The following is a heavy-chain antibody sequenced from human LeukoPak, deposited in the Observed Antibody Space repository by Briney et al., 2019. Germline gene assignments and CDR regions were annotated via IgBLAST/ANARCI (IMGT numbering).Heavy chain of an antibody. CDR2: IYHSGST. V-gene: IGHV4-4*02. CDR1: GDSISSNNW. D-gene: IGHD6-19*01. CDR3: TRAPPYGSGWPKGVLDY. J-gene: IGHJ4*02. Sequence: PSETLSLTCAVSGDSISSNNWWSWVRQPPGKGLEWIGEIYHSGSTNYNPSLKSRVTISVDKSKNQFSLKVSSVTAADTAVYYCTRAPPYGSGWPKGVLDYWGQGTLVTVSS.